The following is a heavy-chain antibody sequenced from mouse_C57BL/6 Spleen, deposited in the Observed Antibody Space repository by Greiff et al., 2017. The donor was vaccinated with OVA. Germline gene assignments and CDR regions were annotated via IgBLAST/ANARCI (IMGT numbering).Heavy chain of an antibody. CDR1: GFSLTSYG. Sequence: VQRVESGPGLVQPSQSLSITCTVSGFSLTSYGVHWVRQSPGKGLEWLGVIWSGGSTDYNAAFISRLSISKDNSKSQVFFKMNSLQADDTAIYYCARNYDYDRRVYYAMDYWGQGTSVTVSS. V-gene: IGHV2-2*01. CDR3: ARNYDYDRRVYYAMDY. D-gene: IGHD2-4*01. J-gene: IGHJ4*01. CDR2: IWSGGST.